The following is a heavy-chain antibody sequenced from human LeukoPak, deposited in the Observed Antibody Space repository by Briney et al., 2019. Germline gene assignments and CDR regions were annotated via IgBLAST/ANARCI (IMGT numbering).Heavy chain of an antibody. V-gene: IGHV3-21*01. CDR1: GFTFSSYS. Sequence: GGSLRLSCAASGFTFSSYSMNWVRQAPGKGLEWVSSISSSSSYIYYADSVKGRFTISRDNAKNSLYLQMNSLRAEDTAVYYCARQTAGVAYYYYMDVWGKGTPVTVSS. CDR2: ISSSSSYI. J-gene: IGHJ6*03. D-gene: IGHD1-14*01. CDR3: ARQTAGVAYYYYMDV.